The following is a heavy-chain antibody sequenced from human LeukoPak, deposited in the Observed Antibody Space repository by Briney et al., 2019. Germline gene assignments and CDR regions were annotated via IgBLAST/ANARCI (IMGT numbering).Heavy chain of an antibody. CDR2: VFYSGSN. CDR3: ARCRRSSITISYRGTGYWYDP. CDR1: GGSIRSSSYY. J-gene: IGHJ5*02. V-gene: IGHV4-39*07. D-gene: IGHD3-9*01. Sequence: KTSETLSLTCTVPGGSIRSSSYYWGWIRQPPGKGLEWIGSVFYSGSNYYNPSRKGRVTISVDTSKNPCSLKLSSVTAADTAVYYCARCRRSSITISYRGTGYWYDPWGQGTLVTVSS.